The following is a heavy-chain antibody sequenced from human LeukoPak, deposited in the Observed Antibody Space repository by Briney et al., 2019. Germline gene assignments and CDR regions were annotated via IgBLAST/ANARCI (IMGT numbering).Heavy chain of an antibody. J-gene: IGHJ4*02. Sequence: GGSLRLSCAASGFTFISYGMHWVRQAPGKGLEWVAVISYDGSNKYYADSVKGRFTISRDNSKNTLYLQMNSLRAEDTAVYYCAKGFLGGSGDWGQGTLVTVSS. D-gene: IGHD3-10*01. CDR3: AKGFLGGSGD. V-gene: IGHV3-30*18. CDR1: GFTFISYG. CDR2: ISYDGSNK.